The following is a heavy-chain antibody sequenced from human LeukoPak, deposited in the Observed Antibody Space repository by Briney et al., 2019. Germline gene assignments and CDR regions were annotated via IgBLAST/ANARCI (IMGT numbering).Heavy chain of an antibody. CDR2: INSDGSST. CDR1: GFTFSSYW. V-gene: IGHV3-74*01. CDR3: ARFYVWGTYHYHYYHHYAMDV. D-gene: IGHD3-16*02. Sequence: QTGGSLRLSCAASGFTFSSYWMHWVRQAPGKGLVWVSRINSDGSSTSYADSVKGRFTISRDNSNNTLYLQMNSLRAEDTAVYYCARFYVWGTYHYHYYHHYAMDVWGQGTTVTVS. J-gene: IGHJ6*02.